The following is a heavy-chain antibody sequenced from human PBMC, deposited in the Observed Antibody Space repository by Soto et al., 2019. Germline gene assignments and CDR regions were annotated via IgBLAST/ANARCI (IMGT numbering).Heavy chain of an antibody. CDR3: ARDGIAARRSHPFDY. J-gene: IGHJ4*02. CDR2: TYYRSKWYN. CDR1: GDSVSGNSAA. V-gene: IGHV6-1*01. D-gene: IGHD6-6*01. Sequence: PSQTLSLTCVISGDSVSGNSAAWNWIRQSPSRGLEWLGRTYYRSKWYNDYAVSVKSRITINPDTSKNQFSLQLNSVTPEDTAVYYCARDGIAARRSHPFDYWGQGTLVTVSS.